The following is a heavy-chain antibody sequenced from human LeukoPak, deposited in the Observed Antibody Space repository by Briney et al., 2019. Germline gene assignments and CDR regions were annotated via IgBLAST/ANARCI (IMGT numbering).Heavy chain of an antibody. CDR3: AKDSAHHHHRVGGIGGAFDY. D-gene: IGHD3-16*01. J-gene: IGHJ4*02. CDR1: GFIFDSYG. Sequence: GGSLRLSCAASGFIFDSYGMHWVRQTPGKGLEWVAVISHDGGTKNYADSVKGRFTISRDNSKNTLYLQMNSLRVEDTAAFYCAKDSAHHHHRVGGIGGAFDYWGRGTLVTVSS. CDR2: ISHDGGTK. V-gene: IGHV3-30*18.